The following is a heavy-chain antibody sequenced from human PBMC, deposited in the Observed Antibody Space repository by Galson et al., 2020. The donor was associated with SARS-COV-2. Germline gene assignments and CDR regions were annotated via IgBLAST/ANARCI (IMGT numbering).Heavy chain of an antibody. Sequence: GGSLRLSCTASGFTFGDDAMSWFRQAPAKGLEWLGFIRSKAYGGTTEYAPSVKGRFTISRDDSKSIAYLKMNSLKTEDTAVYYCTRTDFWSGYYPDYWGQGTLVTVSS. CDR3: TRTDFWSGYYPDY. D-gene: IGHD3-3*01. CDR1: GFTFGDDA. V-gene: IGHV3-49*03. CDR2: IRSKAYGGTT. J-gene: IGHJ4*02.